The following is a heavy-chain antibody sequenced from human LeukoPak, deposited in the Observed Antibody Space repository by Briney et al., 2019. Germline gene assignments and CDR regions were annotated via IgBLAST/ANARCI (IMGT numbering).Heavy chain of an antibody. Sequence: PGGSLRLSCAASGFTFSDYSMNWVRQAPGKGLEWVSSISSTSSYIYYADSVKGRFTISRDNSKNMLYLQMNSLRAEDTAVYYCAKQVGYCSDGNCYFDYWGQGALVTASS. CDR1: GFTFSDYS. CDR3: AKQVGYCSDGNCYFDY. D-gene: IGHD2-15*01. V-gene: IGHV3-21*04. CDR2: ISSTSSYI. J-gene: IGHJ4*02.